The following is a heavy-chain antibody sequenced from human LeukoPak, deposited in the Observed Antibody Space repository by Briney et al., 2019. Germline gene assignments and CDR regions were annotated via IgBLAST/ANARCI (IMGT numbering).Heavy chain of an antibody. CDR1: GFIFSSDA. CDR2: ISYDGSNK. Sequence: GGSLRLSCAASGFIFSSDAMHWVRQAPGKGLEWVAVISYDGSNKYYADSVKGRFTISRDNSKNTLYLQMNSLRAEDTAVYYCARDPPYSILSGYYYYGMDVWGQGTTVTVSS. V-gene: IGHV3-30-3*01. J-gene: IGHJ6*02. D-gene: IGHD5/OR15-5a*01. CDR3: ARDPPYSILSGYYYYGMDV.